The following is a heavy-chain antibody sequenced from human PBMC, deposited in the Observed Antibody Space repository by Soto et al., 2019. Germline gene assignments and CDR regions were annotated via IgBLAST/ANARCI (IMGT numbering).Heavy chain of an antibody. V-gene: IGHV1-69*13. CDR1: GGTFSSYA. D-gene: IGHD2-15*01. CDR2: IIPIFGTA. J-gene: IGHJ6*02. Sequence: GASVKVSCKASGGTFSSYAISWVRQAPGQGLEWVGGIIPIFGTANYAQKFQGRVTITADESTSTAYMELSSLRSEDTAVYYCARGYYCSGGSCYPVYYGMDVWGQGTTVTVSS. CDR3: ARGYYCSGGSCYPVYYGMDV.